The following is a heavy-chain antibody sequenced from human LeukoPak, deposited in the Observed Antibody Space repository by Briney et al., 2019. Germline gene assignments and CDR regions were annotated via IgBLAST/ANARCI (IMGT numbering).Heavy chain of an antibody. D-gene: IGHD3-10*01. Sequence: GGSLRLSCAASGFTFDKYSMNWVRQAPGEGLEWVSHISSASITIYYADSVKGRLTISTDNAKSSLYLHMTSLRAEDTALYYCARDYYRSGSYAVDFWGQGTLVTVSS. J-gene: IGHJ4*02. CDR3: ARDYYRSGSYAVDF. CDR2: ISSASITI. V-gene: IGHV3-48*01. CDR1: GFTFDKYS.